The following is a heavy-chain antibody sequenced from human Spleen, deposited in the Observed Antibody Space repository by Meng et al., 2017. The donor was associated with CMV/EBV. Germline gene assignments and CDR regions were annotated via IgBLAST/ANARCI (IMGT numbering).Heavy chain of an antibody. D-gene: IGHD3-10*01. CDR2: ISYDGRNE. Sequence: GGSLRLSCAASGFTVSSNYMSWVRQAPGKGLDWLSLISYDGRNEYYAEALKGRFTISRDNSNNTLYLQMNSLRAEDTAVYYCARDMGDSVDYWGQGTLVTVSS. CDR1: GFTVSSNY. J-gene: IGHJ4*02. CDR3: ARDMGDSVDY. V-gene: IGHV3-30*01.